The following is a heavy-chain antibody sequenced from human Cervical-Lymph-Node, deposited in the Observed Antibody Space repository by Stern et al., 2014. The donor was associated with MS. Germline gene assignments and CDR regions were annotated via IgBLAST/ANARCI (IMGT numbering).Heavy chain of an antibody. Sequence: QVQLQESGPGLVKPSETLSLTCTVSGGSISSYYWSWIRQPPGQGLEWIGYIYYSGSTNYNPSLKSRGTISVDTSKTQFSLKLSSVTAADTAVYYCARDHRYDSSGYSSDAFDIWGQGTMVTVSS. V-gene: IGHV4-59*01. J-gene: IGHJ3*02. D-gene: IGHD3-22*01. CDR2: IYYSGST. CDR1: GGSISSYY. CDR3: ARDHRYDSSGYSSDAFDI.